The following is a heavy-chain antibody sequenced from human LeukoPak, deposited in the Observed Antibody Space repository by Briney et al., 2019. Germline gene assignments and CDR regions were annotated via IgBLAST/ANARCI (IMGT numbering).Heavy chain of an antibody. CDR2: TRNKAKSYTT. J-gene: IGHJ4*02. CDR1: GFIFSDHY. V-gene: IGHV3-72*01. CDR3: ARGHYDSSGYTGLDY. D-gene: IGHD3-22*01. Sequence: GGSLRLSCAASGFIFSDHYMDWVRQAPGKGLEWVGRTRNKAKSYTTDYAASVKGRFTISRDDSNNSVYLQMNSLKTEDTAVYYCARGHYDSSGYTGLDYRGQGTLVTVSS.